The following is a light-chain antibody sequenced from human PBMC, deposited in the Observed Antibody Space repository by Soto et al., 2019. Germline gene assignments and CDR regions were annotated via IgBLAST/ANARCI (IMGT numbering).Light chain of an antibody. J-gene: IGKJ5*01. V-gene: IGKV1-5*03. CDR3: QQYNSYSIT. CDR2: KTS. Sequence: DIQMTQFPSTLSASVGDRVTITCRASQNINDWLAWYQQKPGKAPKLLIHKTSSLESGVPSRFSGSGSGTEFTLTISSLQPDDFATYYCQQYNSYSITFGQGTRLEIK. CDR1: QNINDW.